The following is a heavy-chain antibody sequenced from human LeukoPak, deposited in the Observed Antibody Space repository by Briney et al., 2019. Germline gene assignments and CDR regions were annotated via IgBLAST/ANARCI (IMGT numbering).Heavy chain of an antibody. Sequence: PGGSLRLSCAASGFTFSSYWMSWVRQAPGKGLEWVANIKQDGSEKYYVDSVKGRFTISRDNAKNSLYLQMNSLRAEDTAVYYCARDGYSSSWGYFQHWGQGPLVTVSS. V-gene: IGHV3-7*01. CDR3: ARDGYSSSWGYFQH. CDR1: GFTFSSYW. D-gene: IGHD6-13*01. J-gene: IGHJ1*01. CDR2: IKQDGSEK.